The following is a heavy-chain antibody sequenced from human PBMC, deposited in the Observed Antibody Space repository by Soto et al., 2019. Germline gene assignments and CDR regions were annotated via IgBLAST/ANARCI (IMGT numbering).Heavy chain of an antibody. J-gene: IGHJ5*02. CDR1: GGTFSTYT. Sequence: QVQLVQSGAEVKKPGSSVKVSCKASGGTFSTYTITWVRQAPGQGLEWMGRIIPIIGIINYAQKFQGRVTISADKLAGPXYMELTGLRSDDTAVYYCAGDPDSHYNDSHASSYPWGQGTLVTVSS. CDR3: AGDPDSHYNDSHASSYP. D-gene: IGHD4-4*01. V-gene: IGHV1-69*08. CDR2: IIPIIGII.